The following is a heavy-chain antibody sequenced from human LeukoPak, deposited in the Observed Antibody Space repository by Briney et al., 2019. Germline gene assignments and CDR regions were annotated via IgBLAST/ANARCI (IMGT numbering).Heavy chain of an antibody. V-gene: IGHV3-48*01. D-gene: IGHD2-15*01. Sequence: GGSLRLSCAASGFTFSTFAMIWVRQPPGKGLEWVSYISSSSSTIYYADSVKGRFTISRDNAKNSLYLQMNSLRAEDTAVYYCARGVVVVAATPPWFDPWGQGTLVTVSS. CDR1: GFTFSTFA. CDR3: ARGVVVVAATPPWFDP. CDR2: ISSSSSTI. J-gene: IGHJ5*02.